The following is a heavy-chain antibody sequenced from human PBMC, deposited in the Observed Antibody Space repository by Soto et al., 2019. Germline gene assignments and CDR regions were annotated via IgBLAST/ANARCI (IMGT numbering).Heavy chain of an antibody. CDR2: ISWNSGSI. Sequence: PGVSLRLSCAASGFTFDDYAMHWVRQAPGKGLEWVSGISWNSGSIGYADSVKGRFTISRDNAKNSLYLQMNSLRAEDTALYYCAKDRGYSSGWFDYWGQGTLVTVSS. CDR3: AKDRGYSSGWFDY. J-gene: IGHJ4*02. CDR1: GFTFDDYA. V-gene: IGHV3-9*01. D-gene: IGHD6-19*01.